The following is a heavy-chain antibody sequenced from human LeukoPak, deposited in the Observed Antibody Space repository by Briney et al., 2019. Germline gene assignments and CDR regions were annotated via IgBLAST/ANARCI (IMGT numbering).Heavy chain of an antibody. Sequence: PGGSLRLSCAAPGFTFSSYWMSWVRQAPGKGLEWVTNIKQDGSEKYYVDSVKGRFTISRDNAKNSLYLQMNSLRAEDTAVYYCAKHLLRILWFGELLYKPNWFDPWGQGTLVTVSS. J-gene: IGHJ5*02. CDR1: GFTFSSYW. CDR2: IKQDGSEK. D-gene: IGHD3-10*01. CDR3: AKHLLRILWFGELLYKPNWFDP. V-gene: IGHV3-7*03.